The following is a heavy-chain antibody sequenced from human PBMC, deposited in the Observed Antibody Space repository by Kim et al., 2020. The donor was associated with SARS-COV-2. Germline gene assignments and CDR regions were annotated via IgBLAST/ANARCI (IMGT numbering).Heavy chain of an antibody. CDR2: INPNSGGT. CDR3: ARSGPTDVDTAMEPFDY. V-gene: IGHV1-2*02. Sequence: ASVKVSCKASGYTFTGYYMHWVRQAPGQGLEWMGWINPNSGGTNYAQKFQGRVTMTRDTSISTAYMELSRLRSDDTAVYYCARSGPTDVDTAMEPFDYWGQGTLVTVSS. CDR1: GYTFTGYY. D-gene: IGHD5-18*01. J-gene: IGHJ4*02.